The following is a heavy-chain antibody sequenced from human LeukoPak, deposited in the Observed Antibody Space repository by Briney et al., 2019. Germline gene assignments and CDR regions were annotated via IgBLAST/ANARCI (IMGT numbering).Heavy chain of an antibody. Sequence: GGSLRLCCAASGFTFIRYWMTWVRQAPGKGLEWVANIKEDGSDNSYVESVKGRFTISRDNAKNSLYLQLNSLRAEDTAVYFCARQRYSDYWGQGTLVTVSS. CDR3: ARQRYSDY. CDR2: IKEDGSDN. V-gene: IGHV3-7*01. J-gene: IGHJ4*02. CDR1: GFTFIRYW. D-gene: IGHD1-1*01.